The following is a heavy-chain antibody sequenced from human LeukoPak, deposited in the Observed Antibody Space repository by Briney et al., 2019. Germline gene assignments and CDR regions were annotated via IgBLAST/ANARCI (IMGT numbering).Heavy chain of an antibody. CDR3: TRATDGYNIDD. V-gene: IGHV3-73*01. CDR2: IRSKANSYAT. J-gene: IGHJ4*02. D-gene: IGHD5-24*01. CDR1: GFIFSGSA. Sequence: NPGGSLRLSCAASGFIFSGSAMPWVRQASGKGLEWVGRIRSKANSYATTYAASVKGRFTISRDDSKDTAYLQMNSLKTEDTAVYYRTRATDGYNIDDWGQGTLVIVSS.